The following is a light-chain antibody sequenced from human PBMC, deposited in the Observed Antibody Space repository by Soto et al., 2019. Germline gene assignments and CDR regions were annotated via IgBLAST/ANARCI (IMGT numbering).Light chain of an antibody. CDR1: QTISNL. CDR3: QQYNTYPLT. J-gene: IGKJ4*01. Sequence: DIQMTQSPSTLSASVGDRVTITCRASQTISNLLAWYQQKPGQAPKVLIYDASTLDGGVPSRFSGRRSGTDFTLTISSLQPSDFATYYCQQYNTYPLTFGGGTIVDIK. V-gene: IGKV1-5*01. CDR2: DAS.